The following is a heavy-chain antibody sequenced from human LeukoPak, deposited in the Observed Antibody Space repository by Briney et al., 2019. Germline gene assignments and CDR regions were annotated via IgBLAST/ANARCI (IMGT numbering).Heavy chain of an antibody. V-gene: IGHV4-34*01. D-gene: IGHD3-10*01. CDR3: ARRRPGAPLFY. Sequence: SETLSLTCAVNGGSFSGYYWSWIRQPPGKGLEWIGEINHSGSTNYNPSLKSRVTISVDTSKNQFSLKLSPVTAADTAVYYCARRRPGAPLFYWRQGTLVTVSS. J-gene: IGHJ4*02. CDR2: INHSGST. CDR1: GGSFSGYY.